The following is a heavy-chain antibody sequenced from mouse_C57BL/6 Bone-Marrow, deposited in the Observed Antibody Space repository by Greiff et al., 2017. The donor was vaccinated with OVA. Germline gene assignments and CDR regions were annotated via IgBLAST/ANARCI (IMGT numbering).Heavy chain of an antibody. V-gene: IGHV1-69*01. CDR2: IDPSDSYT. Sequence: QVQLQQPGAELVMPGASVKLSCKASGYTFTSYWMHWVKQRPGQGLEWIGEIDPSDSYTNYNQKFKGKSTLTADKSSSTAYMQLSSLTSADSAVDYCAREWGPYWDFDVWGTGTTVTVSS. CDR3: AREWGPYWDFDV. CDR1: GYTFTSYW. J-gene: IGHJ1*03.